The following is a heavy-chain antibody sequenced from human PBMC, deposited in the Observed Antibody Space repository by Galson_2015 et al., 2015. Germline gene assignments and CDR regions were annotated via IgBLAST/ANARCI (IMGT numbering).Heavy chain of an antibody. Sequence: SLRLSCAASGFTFSSYGMHWVRQAPGKGLEWVAVISYDGSNKYYADSVKGRFTISRDNSKNTLYLQMNSLRAGDTAVYYCAKSYCSGTSCYYLYYYGMDVWGQGTTVTVSS. V-gene: IGHV3-30*18. CDR2: ISYDGSNK. D-gene: IGHD2-2*01. CDR1: GFTFSSYG. CDR3: AKSYCSGTSCYYLYYYGMDV. J-gene: IGHJ6*02.